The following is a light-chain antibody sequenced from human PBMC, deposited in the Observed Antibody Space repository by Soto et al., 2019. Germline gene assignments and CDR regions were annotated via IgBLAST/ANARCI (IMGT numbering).Light chain of an antibody. V-gene: IGLV2-11*01. CDR1: SSDVGGYNY. J-gene: IGLJ2*01. CDR3: CSYAGSYVV. Sequence: QSVLTQPRSVSGSPGQSVTISCTGTSSDVGGYNYVSWYQQHPGKAPKLMIYDVSKRPSGVPERFAGSKSGNTASLTIPGLQATDESDYYFCSYAGSYVVFGGEATLTVL. CDR2: DVS.